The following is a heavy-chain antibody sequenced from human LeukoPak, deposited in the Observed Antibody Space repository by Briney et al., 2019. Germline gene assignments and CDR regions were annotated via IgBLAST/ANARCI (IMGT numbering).Heavy chain of an antibody. CDR3: AKHLGSHSFLFYYMDV. J-gene: IGHJ6*03. Sequence: PGRSVRLSCEASEFTFSRFSMSWIRQPPGTGLEWVSTLSGIGGATYYADSGMGRFTTSRDNSKDTLYLQMDNLRADDTAAYYCAKHLGSHSFLFYYMDVWGKGTSVIVSS. CDR1: EFTFSRFS. CDR2: LSGIGGAT. V-gene: IGHV3-23*01. D-gene: IGHD2-21*01.